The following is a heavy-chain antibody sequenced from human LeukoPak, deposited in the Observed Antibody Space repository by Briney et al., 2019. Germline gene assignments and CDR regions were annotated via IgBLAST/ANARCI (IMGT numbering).Heavy chain of an antibody. J-gene: IGHJ4*02. CDR1: GYTFTSYF. CDR2: INPSAVST. Sequence: ASVKVSCKASGYTFTSYFMHWVRQAPGQGLEWMGIINPSAVSTTYAQKFQGRLTMTRDMSTSTVYMELSSLRSEDTAIYYCAREGLDYWGQGTLVTVSS. V-gene: IGHV1-46*01. CDR3: AREGLDY.